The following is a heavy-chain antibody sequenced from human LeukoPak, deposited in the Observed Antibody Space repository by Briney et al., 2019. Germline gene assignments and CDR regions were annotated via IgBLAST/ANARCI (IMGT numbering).Heavy chain of an antibody. D-gene: IGHD2-2*01. J-gene: IGHJ2*01. Sequence: GGSLRLSCAASGFTFSSYSMNWVRQAPGKGLERVSSISSSSSYIYYADSVKGRFTISRDNAKNSLYLQMNSLRAEDTAVYYCARDPVSSYCSSTSCYGPPTWYFDLWGRGTLVTVSS. CDR1: GFTFSSYS. CDR3: ARDPVSSYCSSTSCYGPPTWYFDL. CDR2: ISSSSSYI. V-gene: IGHV3-21*01.